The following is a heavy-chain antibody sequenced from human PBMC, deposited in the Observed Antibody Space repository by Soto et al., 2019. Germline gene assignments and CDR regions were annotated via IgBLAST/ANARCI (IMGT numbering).Heavy chain of an antibody. Sequence: ASLKVSCNTSGSTFTSYYMHCVRHTPGQGLELMGIINPSGGSTSYAQKFQGRVTMTRDTSTSTVYMELSSLRSEDTAVYYCARDLIYDCSFDYWGQGTLVTVSS. J-gene: IGHJ4*02. CDR2: INPSGGST. V-gene: IGHV1-46*03. D-gene: IGHD5-12*01. CDR3: ARDLIYDCSFDY. CDR1: GSTFTSYY.